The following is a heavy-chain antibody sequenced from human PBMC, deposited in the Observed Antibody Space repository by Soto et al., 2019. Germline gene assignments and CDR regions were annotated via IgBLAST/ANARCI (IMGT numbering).Heavy chain of an antibody. CDR3: ARDAPVGAVNLDY. CDR2: ITKSGDRM. D-gene: IGHD1-26*01. V-gene: IGHV3-48*03. Sequence: GGSLRLSCVASGFTFSIYEMHWVRQAPGKGLEWVSYITKSGDRMHYADSVKGRFSISRDSAGNSLYLQMNSLRAEDTAVYYCARDAPVGAVNLDYWGQGTLVTVSS. CDR1: GFTFSIYE. J-gene: IGHJ4*02.